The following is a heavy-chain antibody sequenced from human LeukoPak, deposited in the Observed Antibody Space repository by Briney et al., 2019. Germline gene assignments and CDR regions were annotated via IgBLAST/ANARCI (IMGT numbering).Heavy chain of an antibody. CDR2: ISGSGGST. CDR3: AKGSFCERGYYYGSGSYRPFDY. J-gene: IGHJ4*02. Sequence: PAGGSLRLSCAASGFTFSSYAMSWVRQAPGKGLEWVSAISGSGGSTYYADSVKGRFTISRDNSKNTLYLQMNSLRAEDTAVYYCAKGSFCERGYYYGSGSYRPFDYWGQGTLVAVSS. V-gene: IGHV3-23*01. D-gene: IGHD3-10*01. CDR1: GFTFSSYA.